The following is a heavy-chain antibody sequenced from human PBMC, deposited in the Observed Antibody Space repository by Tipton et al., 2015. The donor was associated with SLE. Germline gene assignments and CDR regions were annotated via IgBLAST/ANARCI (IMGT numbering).Heavy chain of an antibody. CDR1: GGSISSSSYY. Sequence: TLSLTCTVSGGSISSSSYYWGWIRQPPGKGLEWIGSIYYSGSTYYNPSLKSRVTISVDTSKNQFSLKLSSVTAADTAVYYCARPSGGNWGVWFDPWGQGTLVTVSS. J-gene: IGHJ5*02. CDR3: ARPSGGNWGVWFDP. V-gene: IGHV4-39*01. CDR2: IYYSGST. D-gene: IGHD7-27*01.